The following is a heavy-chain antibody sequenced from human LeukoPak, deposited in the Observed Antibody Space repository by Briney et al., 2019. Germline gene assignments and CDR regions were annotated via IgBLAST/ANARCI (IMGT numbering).Heavy chain of an antibody. CDR1: GYTFTSHY. CDR2: INPSGGST. CDR3: ARAVGYCSSTSCSDAFDI. D-gene: IGHD2-2*01. Sequence: ASVKVSCKASGYTFTSHYMHWVRQAPGQGLEWMGIINPSGGSTSYAQKFQGRVTMTRDTSTSTVYMELSSLRSEDTAVYYCARAVGYCSSTSCSDAFDIWGQGTMVTVSS. V-gene: IGHV1-46*01. J-gene: IGHJ3*02.